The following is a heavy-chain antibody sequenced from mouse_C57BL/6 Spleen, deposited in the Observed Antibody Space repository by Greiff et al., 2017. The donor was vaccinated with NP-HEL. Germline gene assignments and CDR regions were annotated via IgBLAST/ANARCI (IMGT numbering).Heavy chain of an antibody. CDR1: GYTFTSYW. J-gene: IGHJ3*01. Sequence: QVQLQQSGAELVKPGASVKLSCKASGYTFTSYWMHWVKQRPGQGLEWIGMIHPNSGSTNYNEKFKSKATLTVDKSSSTAYMQLSSLTSEDSAVYYCAILDSSGFSYWGQGTLVTVSA. D-gene: IGHD3-2*02. CDR2: IHPNSGST. V-gene: IGHV1-64*01. CDR3: AILDSSGFSY.